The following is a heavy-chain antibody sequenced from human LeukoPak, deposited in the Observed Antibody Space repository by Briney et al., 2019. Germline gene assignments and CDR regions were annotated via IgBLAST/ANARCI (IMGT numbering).Heavy chain of an antibody. J-gene: IGHJ3*02. D-gene: IGHD3-10*01. V-gene: IGHV3-23*01. CDR3: AKVLIWTYGSGNYYKGAFDI. CDR2: ISGSGGST. Sequence: QTGGSLRLSCAASGFTFSSYAMSWVRQAPGKGLEWVSAISGSGGSTYYADSVRGRFTISRDNSKNTLYLQMNSLRAEDTAVYYCAKVLIWTYGSGNYYKGAFDIWGQGTMVTVFS. CDR1: GFTFSSYA.